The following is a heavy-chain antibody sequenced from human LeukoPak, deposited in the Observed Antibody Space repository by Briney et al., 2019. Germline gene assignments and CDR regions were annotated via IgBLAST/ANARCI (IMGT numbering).Heavy chain of an antibody. CDR2: ISGSGGST. V-gene: IGHV3-23*01. D-gene: IGHD6-13*01. Sequence: GGSLRLSCAASGLTFSSYAMSWVRQAPGKGLEWVSAISGSGGSTYYADSVKGRFTIPRDNSKNTLYLQMNSLRAEDTAVYYCAKRGSSWYGSDYWGQGTLVTVSS. CDR1: GLTFSSYA. J-gene: IGHJ4*02. CDR3: AKRGSSWYGSDY.